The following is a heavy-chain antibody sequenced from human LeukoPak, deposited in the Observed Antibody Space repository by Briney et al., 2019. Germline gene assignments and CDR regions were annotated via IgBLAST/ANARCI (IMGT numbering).Heavy chain of an antibody. D-gene: IGHD1/OR15-1a*01. J-gene: IGHJ4*02. CDR1: GFTFSSYA. Sequence: GGSPRLSCAASGFTFSSYAMSWVRQAPGKGLEWVSGFSGNGGSTYYADSVKGRFTISRDNSKNTLYLQMTSLRVEDTAVYYCAKAGNIRFDYWGQGTLVTVSS. V-gene: IGHV3-23*01. CDR3: AKAGNIRFDY. CDR2: FSGNGGST.